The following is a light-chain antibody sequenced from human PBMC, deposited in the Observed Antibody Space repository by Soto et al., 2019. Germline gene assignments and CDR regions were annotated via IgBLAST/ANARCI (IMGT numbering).Light chain of an antibody. CDR2: GNS. V-gene: IGLV1-40*01. Sequence: QPVLTQPPSVSGAPGQRVTIYCTGSSSNIGAGYDVHWYQQLPGTAPKLLIYGNSNRPSGVPDRFSGSKSGTSASLAITGLQAEDEADYYCQSYDSSLSGSYVFGTGTKVTVL. CDR1: SSNIGAGYD. J-gene: IGLJ1*01. CDR3: QSYDSSLSGSYV.